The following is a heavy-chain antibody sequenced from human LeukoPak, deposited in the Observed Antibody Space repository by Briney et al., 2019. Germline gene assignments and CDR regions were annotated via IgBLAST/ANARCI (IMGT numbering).Heavy chain of an antibody. CDR3: ARVKSASRFLEWLLYY. D-gene: IGHD3-3*01. Sequence: SVKVSCKASGGTFSSYAISWVRQAPGQGLEWMGGIIPIFGTANYAQKFQGRVTITADESTSTAYMELSGLRSEDTAVYYCARVKSASRFLEWLLYYWGQGTLVTVSS. V-gene: IGHV1-69*13. CDR1: GGTFSSYA. J-gene: IGHJ4*02. CDR2: IIPIFGTA.